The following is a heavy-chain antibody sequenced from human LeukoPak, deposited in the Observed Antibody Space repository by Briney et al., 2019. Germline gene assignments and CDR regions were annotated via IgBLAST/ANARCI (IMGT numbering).Heavy chain of an antibody. V-gene: IGHV1-69*05. Sequence: ASVKVSCKASGGTFSSYAISWVRQAPGQGLEWMGGIIPIFGTANYAQKFQGRVTITTDESTSTAYMELCSLRSEDTAVYYCARGRIAVANNWFDPWGQGTLVTVSS. CDR3: ARGRIAVANNWFDP. J-gene: IGHJ5*02. D-gene: IGHD6-19*01. CDR2: IIPIFGTA. CDR1: GGTFSSYA.